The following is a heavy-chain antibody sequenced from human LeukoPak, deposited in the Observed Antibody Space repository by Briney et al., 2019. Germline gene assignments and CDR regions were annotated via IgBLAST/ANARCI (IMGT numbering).Heavy chain of an antibody. J-gene: IGHJ4*02. Sequence: KAGGSLRLSCAASGFTFSSYSMNWVRQAPGKGLEWVSSISSSSSYTYYADSVKGRFTISRDNAKNSLYLQMNSLRAEDTAVYYCARDGRGYCSGGSCSYPGCDYWGQGTLVTVSS. CDR1: GFTFSSYS. CDR3: ARDGRGYCSGGSCSYPGCDY. CDR2: ISSSSSYT. V-gene: IGHV3-21*01. D-gene: IGHD2-15*01.